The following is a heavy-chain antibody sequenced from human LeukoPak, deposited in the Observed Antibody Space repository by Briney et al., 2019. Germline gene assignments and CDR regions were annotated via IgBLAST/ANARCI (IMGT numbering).Heavy chain of an antibody. CDR1: DYSIISGYY. CDR3: ARLSRVEATETFAY. CDR2: IYRSGST. D-gene: IGHD1-26*01. Sequence: SETLSLTCAVSDYSIISGYYWGWIRQPPVKGLEWIGNIYRSGSTYYNPSLKSRVTISVDTSKNQFSLKLNSVTAADTAVYYCARLSRVEATETFAYWGQGTLVTVSS. J-gene: IGHJ4*02. V-gene: IGHV4-38-2*01.